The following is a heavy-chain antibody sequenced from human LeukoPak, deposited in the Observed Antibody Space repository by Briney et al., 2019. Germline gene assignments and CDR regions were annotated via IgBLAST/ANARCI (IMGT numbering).Heavy chain of an antibody. CDR3: AKDSAFYYIDV. D-gene: IGHD3-10*01. V-gene: IGHV3-30*02. J-gene: IGHJ6*03. CDR2: IRYNGNNQ. Sequence: GGSLTLSCAASGFTFNNYCMHWVRQAPGKGREWVAFIRYNGNNQYYADSVKGRFTISRDNSKHTLYPQMNSLKGDDTAVYYCAKDSAFYYIDVWGKGTTVIISS. CDR1: GFTFNNYC.